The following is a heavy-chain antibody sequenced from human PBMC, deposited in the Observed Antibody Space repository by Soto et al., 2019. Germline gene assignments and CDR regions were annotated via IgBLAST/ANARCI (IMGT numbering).Heavy chain of an antibody. D-gene: IGHD4-17*01. Sequence: GGSLRLSGAASGLTLSSYSMNGVGQAPGKGLEWVSSISSSSSYIYYADSVKGRFTISRDNAKNSLYLQMNSLRAEDTAVYYCARTNGDRINDYWGQGTLVTVSS. V-gene: IGHV3-21*01. CDR1: GLTLSSYS. J-gene: IGHJ4*02. CDR2: ISSSSSYI. CDR3: ARTNGDRINDY.